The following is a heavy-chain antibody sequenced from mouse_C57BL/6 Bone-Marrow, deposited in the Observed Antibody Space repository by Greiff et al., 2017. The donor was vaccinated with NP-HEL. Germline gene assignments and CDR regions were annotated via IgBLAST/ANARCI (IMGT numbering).Heavy chain of an antibody. J-gene: IGHJ1*03. CDR1: GYTFTNYW. CDR2: IYPGGGYT. CDR3: ARRILRWYFDV. V-gene: IGHV1-63*01. D-gene: IGHD1-1*01. Sequence: QVPLKQSGAALVRPGTSVKMSCKASGYTFTNYWIGWAKQRPGHGLEWIGDIYPGGGYTNYNEKFKGKATLTADKSSSTAYMQFSSLTSEDSVIYYCARRILRWYFDVWGTGTTVTVSA.